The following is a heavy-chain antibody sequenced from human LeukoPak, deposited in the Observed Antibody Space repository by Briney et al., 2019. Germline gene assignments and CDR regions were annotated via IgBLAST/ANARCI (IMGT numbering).Heavy chain of an antibody. Sequence: PGGSLRLSCAASGFTFSSYAMSWVRQAPGKGLEWVSAISGSGGSTYYADSVKGRFTISRDNSKNTLYLQMNSPTADDTAVYYCAKDSKSLYYYGSGSYSGVFDYWGQGTLVTVSS. D-gene: IGHD3-10*01. J-gene: IGHJ4*02. CDR3: AKDSKSLYYYGSGSYSGVFDY. CDR2: ISGSGGST. CDR1: GFTFSSYA. V-gene: IGHV3-23*01.